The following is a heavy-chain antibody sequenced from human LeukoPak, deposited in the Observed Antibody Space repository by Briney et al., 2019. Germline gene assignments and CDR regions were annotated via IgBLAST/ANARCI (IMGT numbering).Heavy chain of an antibody. CDR3: ARLRPDQTMVRGVIPLLIFDY. CDR1: GYSFTSYW. Sequence: GESLMISCKGSGYSFTSYWISWVRPMPGKGLGWMGRIVPSDSYTNYSPSFLGHVTISADTSISTAYLQWSSLKASDTAMYYCARLRPDQTMVRGVIPLLIFDYWGQGTLVTVAS. V-gene: IGHV5-10-1*01. J-gene: IGHJ4*02. D-gene: IGHD3-10*01. CDR2: IVPSDSYT.